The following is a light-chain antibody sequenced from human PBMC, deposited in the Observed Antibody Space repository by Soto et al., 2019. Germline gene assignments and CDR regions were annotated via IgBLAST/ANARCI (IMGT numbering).Light chain of an antibody. CDR2: GNS. CDR3: QSYDSSLSAFYV. V-gene: IGLV1-40*01. CDR1: SSNIGAGYD. J-gene: IGLJ1*01. Sequence: QPVLTQPPSVSGAPGQRVTISCTGSSSNIGAGYDVHWYQQLPGTAPKLLIYGNSNRPSGVPDRFSGSKSGTSASLAITGLQAEDEADYYCQSYDSSLSAFYVFGPGTKLTVL.